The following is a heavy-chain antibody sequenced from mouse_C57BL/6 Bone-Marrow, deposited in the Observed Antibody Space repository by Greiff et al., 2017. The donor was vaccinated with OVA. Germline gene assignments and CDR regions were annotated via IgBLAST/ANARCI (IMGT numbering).Heavy chain of an antibody. CDR2: ISSGGSYT. CDR3: ASAFFDY. V-gene: IGHV5-6*01. CDR1: GFTFSSYG. J-gene: IGHJ2*01. Sequence: EVKLMESGGDLVKPGGSLKLSCAASGFTFSSYGMSWVRQTPAKRLEWVATISSGGSYTYYPDSVKGRFTISRDNAKNTLYLQMSSLKSEDTAMYYCASAFFDYWGQGTTLTVSS.